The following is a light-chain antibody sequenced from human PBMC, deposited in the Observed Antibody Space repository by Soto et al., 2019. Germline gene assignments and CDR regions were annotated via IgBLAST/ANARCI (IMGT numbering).Light chain of an antibody. CDR2: DAS. V-gene: IGKV1-9*01. Sequence: DIQLTQSPSFLSASVGDRVTITCRASQGISSYLAWYQQKPGKAPKLLIYDASNLDSGVPSRFSGGGSGTEFSLTISNLQPDDSATYYCQQYENYWTFGQGTKVDI. J-gene: IGKJ1*01. CDR3: QQYENYWT. CDR1: QGISSY.